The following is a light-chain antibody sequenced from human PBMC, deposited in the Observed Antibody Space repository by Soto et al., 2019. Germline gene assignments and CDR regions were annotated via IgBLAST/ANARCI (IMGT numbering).Light chain of an antibody. CDR3: QQYNYWPQ. CDR1: QSVSSN. CDR2: GAS. V-gene: IGKV3-15*01. J-gene: IGKJ1*01. Sequence: EIVMTQSPATLSVSPGERATRSGSAIQSVSSNLAWYEQKPGQAPRLLIYGASTRATGIPARFSGSGSGTEFTLSISSLQSEDFAVYYCQQYNYWPQFGQGTRVEIK.